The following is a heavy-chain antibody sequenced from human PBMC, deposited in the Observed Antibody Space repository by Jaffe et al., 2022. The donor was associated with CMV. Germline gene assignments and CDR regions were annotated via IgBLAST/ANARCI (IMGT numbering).Heavy chain of an antibody. CDR3: AKDYYDSSGYSYYYYYGMDV. Sequence: EVQLLESGGGLVQPGGSLRLSCAASGFTFSSYAMSWVRQAPGKGLEWVSAISGSGGSTYYADSVKGRFTISRDNSKNTLYLQMNSLRAEDTAVYYCAKDYYDSSGYSYYYYYGMDVWGQGTTVTVSS. D-gene: IGHD3-22*01. J-gene: IGHJ6*02. V-gene: IGHV3-23*01. CDR1: GFTFSSYA. CDR2: ISGSGGST.